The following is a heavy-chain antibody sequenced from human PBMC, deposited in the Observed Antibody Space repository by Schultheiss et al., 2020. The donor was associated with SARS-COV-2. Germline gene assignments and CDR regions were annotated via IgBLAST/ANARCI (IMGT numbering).Heavy chain of an antibody. D-gene: IGHD4-17*01. Sequence: SETLSLTCTVSGGSISSGYYWGWIRQPPGKGLEWIGSIYHSGSTYYNPSLKSRVTISVDTSKNQFSLKLSSVTAADTAVYYCARGSATVTRVYNGMDVWGQGTTVTVSS. CDR3: ARGSATVTRVYNGMDV. V-gene: IGHV4-38-2*02. J-gene: IGHJ6*02. CDR2: IYHSGST. CDR1: GGSISSGYY.